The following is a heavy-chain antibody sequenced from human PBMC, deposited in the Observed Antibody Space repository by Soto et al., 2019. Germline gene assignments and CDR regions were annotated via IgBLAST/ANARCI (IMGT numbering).Heavy chain of an antibody. CDR3: AKVRADYYDSSGPIDY. D-gene: IGHD3-22*01. CDR2: ISGSGGST. CDR1: GFTCSSYV. J-gene: IGHJ4*02. Sequence: EVQLLESGGGLVQPGGSLRLSCAASGFTCSSYVMSWVRQAPGKGLEWVSAISGSGGSTYYGDSVKGRFTISRDNSKNTLYLQMNSLRAEDTAVYYCAKVRADYYDSSGPIDYWGQGPLVTVSS. V-gene: IGHV3-23*01.